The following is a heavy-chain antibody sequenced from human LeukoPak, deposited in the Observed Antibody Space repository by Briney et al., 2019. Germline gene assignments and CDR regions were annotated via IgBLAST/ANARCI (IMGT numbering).Heavy chain of an antibody. CDR1: GFTFSSYA. Sequence: GGSLRLSCAASGFTFSSYAMSWVRQAPGKGLEWVSEISGSGGTTYYADPVKGRFTISRDNSKNTLYLQMNHLRAEDTAIYYCAIQYFGVNYFDYWGQGTLVTVSS. CDR2: ISGSGGTT. CDR3: AIQYFGVNYFDY. V-gene: IGHV3-23*01. D-gene: IGHD4-17*01. J-gene: IGHJ4*02.